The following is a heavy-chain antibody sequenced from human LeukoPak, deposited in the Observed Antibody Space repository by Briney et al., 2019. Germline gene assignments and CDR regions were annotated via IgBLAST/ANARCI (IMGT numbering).Heavy chain of an antibody. V-gene: IGHV3-30*18. CDR3: AKDSSGRVVIFGMDV. CDR1: GFTFSTYG. Sequence: PGGSLRLSCAASGFTFSTYGMHWVRQAPGKGLQWVAVISDDGSSKYYADSVKGRFTISRDDSKNTLYLQMNSLRAEGTAVYYCAKDSSGRVVIFGMDVWGQGTTVTVSS. J-gene: IGHJ6*02. CDR2: ISDDGSSK. D-gene: IGHD3-3*01.